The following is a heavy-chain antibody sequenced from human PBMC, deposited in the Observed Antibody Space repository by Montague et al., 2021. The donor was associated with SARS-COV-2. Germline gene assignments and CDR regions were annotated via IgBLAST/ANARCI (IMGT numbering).Heavy chain of an antibody. J-gene: IGHJ4*02. Sequence: SETLSLTCTVSGGSISSSSYYWGWIRQPPGKGLAWIGSIYYSGSTYYNPSLKSRVTISVDTSKNQFSLKLSSVTAADTAVYYCARDTAMAPSFVYWGQGTLVTVSS. D-gene: IGHD5-18*01. CDR2: IYYSGST. V-gene: IGHV4-39*02. CDR1: GGSISSSSYY. CDR3: ARDTAMAPSFVY.